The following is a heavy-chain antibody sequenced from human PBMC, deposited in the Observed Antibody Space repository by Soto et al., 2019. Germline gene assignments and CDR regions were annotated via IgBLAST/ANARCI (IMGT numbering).Heavy chain of an antibody. CDR2: IKEDGSVK. J-gene: IGHJ6*02. Sequence: GGSLRLSCLVSGFNFNSYWMSWVRQARGKGLEWVANIKEDGSVKVYVDSVKGRFTISRDNAENSLSLQMNSLRAEDAAVYYCARDPYNYGDYGYGMDVWGRGTTVTVSS. D-gene: IGHD2-21*01. CDR1: GFNFNSYW. V-gene: IGHV3-7*05. CDR3: ARDPYNYGDYGYGMDV.